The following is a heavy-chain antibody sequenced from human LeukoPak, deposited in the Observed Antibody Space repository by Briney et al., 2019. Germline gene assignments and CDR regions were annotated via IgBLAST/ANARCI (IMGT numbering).Heavy chain of an antibody. D-gene: IGHD2-2*01. J-gene: IGHJ4*02. CDR3: ATPYPREYCSSTTCYFNY. Sequence: PGESLKISCKGSGYSFTSYWIGWVRQMPGKGLEWMGIIYPGDSDTRYSPSFRGQVTISADKSISTTYLQWSSLKASDTAMYYCATPYPREYCSSTTCYFNYWGQGTLVTVSS. CDR2: IYPGDSDT. CDR1: GYSFTSYW. V-gene: IGHV5-51*01.